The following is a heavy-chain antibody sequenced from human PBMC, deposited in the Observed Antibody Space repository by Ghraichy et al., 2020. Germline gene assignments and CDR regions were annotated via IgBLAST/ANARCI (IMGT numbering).Heavy chain of an antibody. CDR1: GYY. J-gene: IGHJ4*01. CDR2: IYIAGST. V-gene: IGHV3-53*04. CDR3: ETVQSNGDPFDY. Sequence: GGSLRLSCAVCGYYMSCVRQAPGKGPEFVSLIYIAGSTYYADSVKYRFTISRHNSDKTLYLQMNNLRTGDTVVYYCETVQSNGDPFDYWGHGILVTVSS. D-gene: IGHD4-17*01.